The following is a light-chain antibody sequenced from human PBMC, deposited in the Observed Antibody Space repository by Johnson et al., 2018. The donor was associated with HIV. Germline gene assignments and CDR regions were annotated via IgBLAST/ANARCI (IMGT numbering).Light chain of an antibody. V-gene: IGLV1-51*02. Sequence: QSVLTQPPSVSAAPGQKVTISCSGSSSNIGNNYVSCYQQLPGTAPKLLIYENNKRPSGIPDRFSGSKSGTSATLGIPGLPTGYEADYYCGTWDSSLSAGGVFGTGTKVTVL. J-gene: IGLJ1*01. CDR2: ENN. CDR1: SSNIGNNY. CDR3: GTWDSSLSAGGV.